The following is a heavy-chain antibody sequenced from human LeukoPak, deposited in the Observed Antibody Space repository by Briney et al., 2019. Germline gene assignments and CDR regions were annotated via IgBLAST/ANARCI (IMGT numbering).Heavy chain of an antibody. Sequence: GGSLRLSCAASGFTFSSYAMSWVRQAPGKGLEWVSGISGSGTSAYYADSVKGRFTISRDNSKNTLYLQMNSLRAEDTALYYCARELRIAVAGTKDYWGQGTLVSVSS. CDR1: GFTFSSYA. V-gene: IGHV3-23*01. CDR3: ARELRIAVAGTKDY. J-gene: IGHJ4*02. D-gene: IGHD6-19*01. CDR2: ISGSGTSA.